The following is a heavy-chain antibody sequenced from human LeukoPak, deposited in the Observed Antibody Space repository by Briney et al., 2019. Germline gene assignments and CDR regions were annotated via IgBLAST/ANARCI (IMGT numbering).Heavy chain of an antibody. V-gene: IGHV4-30-4*08. CDR1: GGSISSSSHY. CDR3: ARDGSSTYYYGMDV. CDR2: IYYSGST. J-gene: IGHJ6*02. Sequence: SETLSLTCTVSGGSISSSSHYWGWIRQPPGKGLEWIGYIYYSGSTYYNPSLKSRVTISVDTSKNQFSLKLSSVTAADTAVYYCARDGSSTYYYGMDVWGQGTTVTVSS. D-gene: IGHD2-2*01.